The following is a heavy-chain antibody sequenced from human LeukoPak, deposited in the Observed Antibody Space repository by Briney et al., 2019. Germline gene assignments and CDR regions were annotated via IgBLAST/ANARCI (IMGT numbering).Heavy chain of an antibody. J-gene: IGHJ5*02. D-gene: IGHD5-24*01. V-gene: IGHV4-59*11. CDR1: GGSISSHY. CDR3: ARAQFAHWFDP. Sequence: SETLSLTCTVSGGSISSHYWSWIRQPPGKGLEWIGYIYYSGSTNYNPPLKSRVTISVDTSKNQLSLKLSSVTAADTAVYYCARAQFAHWFDPWGQGTLATVSS. CDR2: IYYSGST.